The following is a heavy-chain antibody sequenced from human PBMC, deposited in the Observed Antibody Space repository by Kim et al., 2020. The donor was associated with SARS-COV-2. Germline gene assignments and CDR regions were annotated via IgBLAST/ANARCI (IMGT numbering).Heavy chain of an antibody. Sequence: AVTVKSRITINPDTSKTQFSLQLNSVTPEDTAVYYCARAIAVAGLMGFDYWGQGTLVTVSS. V-gene: IGHV6-1*01. J-gene: IGHJ4*02. D-gene: IGHD6-19*01. CDR3: ARAIAVAGLMGFDY.